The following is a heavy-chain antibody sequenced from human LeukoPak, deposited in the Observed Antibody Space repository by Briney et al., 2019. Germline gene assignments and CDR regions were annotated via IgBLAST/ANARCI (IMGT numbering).Heavy chain of an antibody. CDR3: ARVTAADTMGFDY. Sequence: ASVKVSCKASGGTFSSYAISWVRQAPGQGLEWMGGIIPIFGTANYAQKFQGRVTITRDTSASTAYMELSSLRSEDTAVYYCARVTAADTMGFDYWGQGTLVTVSS. D-gene: IGHD6-13*01. CDR1: GGTFSSYA. CDR2: IIPIFGTA. V-gene: IGHV1-69*05. J-gene: IGHJ4*02.